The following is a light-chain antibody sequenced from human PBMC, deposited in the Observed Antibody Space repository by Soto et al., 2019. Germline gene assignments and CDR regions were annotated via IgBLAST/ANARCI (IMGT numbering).Light chain of an antibody. Sequence: TLSVSPGERATLSCRASQSVSSKLAWYQQKPGQAPRLLFYGASTGATGIPARFSGSGSETEFTLSISSLQSEDFAVYYCQQYNNWPGTFGHGTKVDI. V-gene: IGKV3-15*01. CDR1: QSVSSK. CDR2: GAS. J-gene: IGKJ1*01. CDR3: QQYNNWPGT.